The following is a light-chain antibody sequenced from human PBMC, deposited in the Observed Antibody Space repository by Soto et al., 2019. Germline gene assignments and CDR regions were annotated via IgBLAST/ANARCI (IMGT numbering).Light chain of an antibody. Sequence: DIQMTQSPSSLSASVGDRVPITCRSSQGISNYLAWYQQKPGKVPKLLIYAASTLQSGVPSRFSGSGSGTDFTLTISSLQPEDVATYYGQKYNSAPPTFGQGTKVEIK. CDR2: AAS. CDR1: QGISNY. V-gene: IGKV1-27*01. J-gene: IGKJ1*01. CDR3: QKYNSAPPT.